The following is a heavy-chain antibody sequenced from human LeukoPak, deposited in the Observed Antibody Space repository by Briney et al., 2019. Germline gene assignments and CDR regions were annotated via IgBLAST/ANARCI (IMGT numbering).Heavy chain of an antibody. Sequence: PGGSPRLSCGASGFTFSSYAMSWVRRAPGKGLEWVSAIGSGTYYADSVKGRFTISRDNSKNTLYLQMNSLRAEDTAVYYCAKKTLYYYDSSGYLDYWGQGTLVTVSS. J-gene: IGHJ4*02. CDR3: AKKTLYYYDSSGYLDY. CDR2: IGSGT. D-gene: IGHD3-22*01. V-gene: IGHV3-23*01. CDR1: GFTFSSYA.